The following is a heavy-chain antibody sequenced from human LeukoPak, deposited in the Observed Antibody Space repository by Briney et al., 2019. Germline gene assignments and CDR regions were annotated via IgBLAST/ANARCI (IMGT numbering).Heavy chain of an antibody. CDR2: IIPIFGTA. CDR3: ARDLGCSSTSCYISIGDAFDI. V-gene: IGHV1-69*01. J-gene: IGHJ3*02. D-gene: IGHD2-2*02. CDR1: GGTFNSYA. Sequence: EASVKVSCKASGGTFNSYAISWVRQAPGQRLEWMGGIIPIFGTANYAQKFQGRVTITADESASTAYMELSSMRSEDTAVYYCARDLGCSSTSCYISIGDAFDIWGQGTMVTVSS.